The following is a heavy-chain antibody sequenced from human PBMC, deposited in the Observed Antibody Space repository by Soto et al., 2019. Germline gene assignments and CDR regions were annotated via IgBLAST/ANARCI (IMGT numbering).Heavy chain of an antibody. CDR1: GFTISGKKY. V-gene: IGHV3-53*01. CDR2: LYDLDGS. Sequence: DVQLVESGGGLIQPGESLRLSCAAFGFTISGKKYVAWVRQAPGKGLEWVSALYDLDGSFYSDSVKGRFTTSSDSSKTTVYLQMNDLRPDDTAVYYCATWHEREPAYDVWGQGTTVTVSS. D-gene: IGHD1-1*01. J-gene: IGHJ3*01. CDR3: ATWHEREPAYDV.